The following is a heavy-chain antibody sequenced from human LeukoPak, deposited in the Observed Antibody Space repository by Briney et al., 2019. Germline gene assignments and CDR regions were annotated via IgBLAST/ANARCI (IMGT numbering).Heavy chain of an antibody. J-gene: IGHJ4*02. V-gene: IGHV4-59*01. CDR2: TYYSGST. CDR1: GGSISSYY. D-gene: IGHD5-24*01. CDR3: ARVGDGYNSNLIDY. Sequence: SETLSLTCTVSGGSISSYYWSWIRQPPGKGLEWIGYTYYSGSTNYNPSLKSRVTISVDTSKNQFSLKLSSVTAADTAVYYCARVGDGYNSNLIDYWGQGTLVTVSS.